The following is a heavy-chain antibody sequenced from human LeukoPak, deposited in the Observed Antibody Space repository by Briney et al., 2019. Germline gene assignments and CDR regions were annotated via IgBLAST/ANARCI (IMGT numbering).Heavy chain of an antibody. CDR3: AKVLYDRGRFGESETFDI. CDR1: GFTFSSYA. CDR2: ISGSGGST. V-gene: IGHV3-23*01. Sequence: GGSLRLSCAASGFTFSSYAMSWVRQAPGKGLEWVSAISGSGGSTYYADSVKGRFTISRDNSKNTLYLQMNSLRAEDTAVYYCAKVLYDRGRFGESETFDIWGQGTMVTVSS. J-gene: IGHJ3*02. D-gene: IGHD3-10*01.